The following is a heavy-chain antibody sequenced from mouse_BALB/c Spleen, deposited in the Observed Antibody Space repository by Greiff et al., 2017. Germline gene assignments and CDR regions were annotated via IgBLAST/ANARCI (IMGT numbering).Heavy chain of an antibody. CDR3: ARRATAGIYYAMDY. Sequence: EVMLVESGGGLVQPGGSRKLSCAASGFTFSSFGMHWVRQAPEKGLEWVAYISSGSSTIYYADTVKGRFTISRDNPKNTLFLQMTSLRSEDTAMYYCARRATAGIYYAMDYWGQGTSVTVSS. V-gene: IGHV5-17*02. CDR2: ISSGSSTI. D-gene: IGHD1-2*01. J-gene: IGHJ4*01. CDR1: GFTFSSFG.